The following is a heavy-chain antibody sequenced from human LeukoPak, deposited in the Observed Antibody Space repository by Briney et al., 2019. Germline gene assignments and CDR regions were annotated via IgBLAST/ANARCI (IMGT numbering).Heavy chain of an antibody. CDR1: GFTFSNYA. J-gene: IGHJ4*02. V-gene: IGHV3-23*01. Sequence: GGSLRLSCAASGFTFSNYAMSWVRQAPGKGLEWVSSISNSGGRTFYTDSVKGRFTISRDNSKITLYLQMNSLRAEDTAVYYCAKSYNGYESKPDYWGQGTLVTVSS. CDR3: AKSYNGYESKPDY. D-gene: IGHD5-12*01. CDR2: ISNSGGRT.